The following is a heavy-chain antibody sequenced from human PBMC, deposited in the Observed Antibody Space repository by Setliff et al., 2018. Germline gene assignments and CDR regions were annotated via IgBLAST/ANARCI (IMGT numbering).Heavy chain of an antibody. J-gene: IGHJ4*02. Sequence: PSETLSLTCAVSGGSISSSNWWSWVRQPPGKGLEWIGEIYHSGSTNYNPSLKSRVTISVDKSKNQFSLKLSSVTAADTAVYYCAREVGYDFWSGPIDYWGQGTLVTVSS. CDR2: IYHSGST. CDR1: GGSISSSNW. D-gene: IGHD3-3*01. CDR3: AREVGYDFWSGPIDY. V-gene: IGHV4-4*02.